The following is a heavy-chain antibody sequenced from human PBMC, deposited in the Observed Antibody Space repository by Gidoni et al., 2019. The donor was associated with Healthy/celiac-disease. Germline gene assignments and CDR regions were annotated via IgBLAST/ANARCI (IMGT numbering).Heavy chain of an antibody. Sequence: QVQLQESGPGLVKPSETLYLTCTVSGGSISSYYWSWIRQPPGKGLEWIGYIYYSGSTNYNPSLKSRVTISVDTSKNQFSLKLSSVTAADTAVYYCAREGLRQLVRNAFDIWGQGTMVTVSS. CDR2: IYYSGST. D-gene: IGHD6-6*01. CDR3: AREGLRQLVRNAFDI. V-gene: IGHV4-59*01. CDR1: GGSISSYY. J-gene: IGHJ3*02.